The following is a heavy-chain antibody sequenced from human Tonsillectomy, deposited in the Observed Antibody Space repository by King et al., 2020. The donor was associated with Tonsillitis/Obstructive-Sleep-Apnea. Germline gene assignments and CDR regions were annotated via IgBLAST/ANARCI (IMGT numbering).Heavy chain of an antibody. CDR1: GFSLSTSGVG. J-gene: IGHJ4*02. D-gene: IGHD1-14*01. Sequence: TLKESGPTLVKPTQTLTLTCTFSGFSLSTSGVGVGWIRQPPGKALEWLALIYWDDDKRYSTSLKSRLTITKDTSKNQVVLTMTNMDPVDTATYYCAHPQGHPEYFDYWGQGTLVTVSS. V-gene: IGHV2-5*02. CDR3: AHPQGHPEYFDY. CDR2: IYWDDDK.